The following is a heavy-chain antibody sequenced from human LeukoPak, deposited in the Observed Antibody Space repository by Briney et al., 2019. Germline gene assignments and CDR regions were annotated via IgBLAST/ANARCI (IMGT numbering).Heavy chain of an antibody. CDR3: ARVYGSGSYYNGYYYYYMDV. J-gene: IGHJ6*03. Sequence: GGSLRLSCAASGFTFSSYSMTWVRQAPGKGLEWVSSISSSSSYIYYADSVKGRFTISRDNAKNSLYLQLNRLRAEDTAVYYCARVYGSGSYYNGYYYYYMDVWGKGTTVTISS. V-gene: IGHV3-21*01. CDR2: ISSSSSYI. CDR1: GFTFSSYS. D-gene: IGHD3-10*01.